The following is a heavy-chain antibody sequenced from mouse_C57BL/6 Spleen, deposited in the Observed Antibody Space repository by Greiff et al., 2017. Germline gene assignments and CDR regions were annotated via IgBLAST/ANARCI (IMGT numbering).Heavy chain of an antibody. CDR1: GYTFTDHT. CDR2: IYPRDGST. D-gene: IGHD3-3*01. CDR3: ARLYGCAGEYYAMDY. J-gene: IGHJ4*01. V-gene: IGHV1-78*01. Sequence: QVQLQQSDAELVKPGASVKISCKVSGYTFTDHTIHWMKQRPEQGLEWIGYIYPRDGSTKYNEKFKGKATLTADKSSSTAYMQLNSLTSEDSAVYVCARLYGCAGEYYAMDYWGQGTSVTVSS.